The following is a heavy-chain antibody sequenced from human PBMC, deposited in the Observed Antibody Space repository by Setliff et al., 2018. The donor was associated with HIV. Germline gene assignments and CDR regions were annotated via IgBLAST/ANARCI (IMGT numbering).Heavy chain of an antibody. D-gene: IGHD5-18*01. CDR2: ITPSGST. Sequence: PSATLSLTCAVYGGSVSGHYCGWFRQPPGKGLEWIGEITPSGSTNYLPSLKSRVTMSLDTSKNQFSLKMTSVTAADTALYYCSNWNTTIDEDAWGQGTLVTVSS. V-gene: IGHV4-34*01. CDR1: GGSVSGHY. CDR3: SNWNTTIDEDA. J-gene: IGHJ5*02.